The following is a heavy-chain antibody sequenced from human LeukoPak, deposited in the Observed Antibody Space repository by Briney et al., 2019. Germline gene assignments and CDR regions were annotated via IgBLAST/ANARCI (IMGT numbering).Heavy chain of an antibody. CDR2: MNPNSGNT. V-gene: IGHV1-8*03. Sequence: ASVKVSCKASGYTFTSYDINWVRQAPGQGHEWMGWMNPNSGNTGYAQKFQGRVTITRNTSISTAYMELSSLRSEDTAVYYCARALWFGELDVWGKGTTVTVSS. CDR1: GYTFTSYD. J-gene: IGHJ6*04. CDR3: ARALWFGELDV. D-gene: IGHD3-10*01.